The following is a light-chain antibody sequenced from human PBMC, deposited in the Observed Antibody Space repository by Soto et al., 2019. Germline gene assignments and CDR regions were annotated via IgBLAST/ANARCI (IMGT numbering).Light chain of an antibody. CDR3: HRYVGYSLT. Sequence: DIQMTQSPSTLSASVGDRVTITCRASQSISSWLAWDQQKPGKAPKLRIYRASNLQSGVPARFSGSGSGTEFTLTLSSLQPDDFATYYCHRYVGYSLTFGQGTKLEIK. CDR2: RAS. CDR1: QSISSW. J-gene: IGKJ2*01. V-gene: IGKV1-5*03.